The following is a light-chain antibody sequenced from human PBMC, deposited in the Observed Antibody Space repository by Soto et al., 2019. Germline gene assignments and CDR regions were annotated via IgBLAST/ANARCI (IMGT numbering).Light chain of an antibody. CDR3: QQRARWVT. Sequence: EIVMTQSPATRSVSPGERATPSCRASESVSTYLAWFQQKPGQAPRLLIYDASNRATGIPARFSGSGSETDSTLTISSLEPEDSAVYFCQQRARWVTFGQGTRLEIK. CDR2: DAS. J-gene: IGKJ5*01. V-gene: IGKV3-11*01. CDR1: ESVSTY.